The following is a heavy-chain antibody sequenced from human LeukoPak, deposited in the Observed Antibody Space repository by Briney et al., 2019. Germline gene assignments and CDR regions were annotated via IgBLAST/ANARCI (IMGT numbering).Heavy chain of an antibody. D-gene: IGHD3-16*01. V-gene: IGHV3-7*01. CDR2: LNQDGSEK. J-gene: IGHJ6*02. CDR1: GFTFSDSW. Sequence: PGGSLRLSCAASGFTFSDSWMSWVRQAPGKGLEWVANLNQDGSEKDYVDSVKGRFTISRDNARNSLYLQMSSLRAEATAVYYCATYTHWVAGDVWGQGTTVTVSS. CDR3: ATYTHWVAGDV.